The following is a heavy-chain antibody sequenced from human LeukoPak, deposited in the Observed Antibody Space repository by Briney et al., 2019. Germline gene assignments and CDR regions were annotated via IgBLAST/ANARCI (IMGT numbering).Heavy chain of an antibody. Sequence: GASVKVSCKASGGTFSSYAISWVRQAPGQGLEWMGWINPNSGGTNYAQKFQGRVTMTRDTSISTAYMELSRLRSDDTAVYYCARGAKYFFDCLDYWGQGTLVTVSS. V-gene: IGHV1-2*02. CDR3: ARGAKYFFDCLDY. D-gene: IGHD2/OR15-2a*01. CDR2: INPNSGGT. J-gene: IGHJ4*02. CDR1: GGTFSSYA.